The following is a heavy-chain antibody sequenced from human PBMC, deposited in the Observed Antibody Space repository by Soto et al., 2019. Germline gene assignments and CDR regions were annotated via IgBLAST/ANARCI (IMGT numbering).Heavy chain of an antibody. CDR2: IKSRPDGGAT. J-gene: IGHJ4*02. CDR1: GFTFSSYA. Sequence: GSLRLSCAASGFTFSSYAMHWVRQAPGKGLEWVGRIKSRPDGGATDYAAPVKGRFTISRDDSKNTVYLQMNSLKTEDTAVYYCTTDPRDWGQGTLVTVSS. V-gene: IGHV3-15*07. CDR3: TTDPRD.